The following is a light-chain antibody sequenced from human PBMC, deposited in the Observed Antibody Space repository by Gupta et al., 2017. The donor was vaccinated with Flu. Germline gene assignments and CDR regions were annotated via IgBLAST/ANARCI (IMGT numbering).Light chain of an antibody. Sequence: QAALTQPASVSGSPGQSITISCTGTSSDVGGYNYVSWYQQYPGKAPKLLISEVSNRPSGVSNRFSGSKFGNTASLTISGLQAEDEADYYCSSYTSSSTLVFGGGTKPTVL. CDR2: EVS. CDR1: SSDVGGYNY. V-gene: IGLV2-14*01. CDR3: SSYTSSSTLV. J-gene: IGLJ3*02.